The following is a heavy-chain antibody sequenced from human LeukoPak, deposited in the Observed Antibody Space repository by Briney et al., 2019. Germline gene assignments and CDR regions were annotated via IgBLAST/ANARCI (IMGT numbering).Heavy chain of an antibody. J-gene: IGHJ4*02. D-gene: IGHD6-19*01. CDR2: IYSGGST. CDR1: GFTVSSNY. Sequence: GGSLRLSCAASGFTVSSNYMGWVRQAPGKGLEWVSVIYSGGSTYYADSVKGRFTISRDDSKNTLYLQMNSLRAEDTAVYYCARSYSSGCFDYWGQGTLVTVSS. CDR3: ARSYSSGCFDY. V-gene: IGHV3-66*02.